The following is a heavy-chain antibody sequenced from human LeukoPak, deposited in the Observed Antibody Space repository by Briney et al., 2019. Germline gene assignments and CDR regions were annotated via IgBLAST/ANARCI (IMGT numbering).Heavy chain of an antibody. Sequence: KSSETLSLTCTVSGGSISTYFWSWIRQPPGKGLEWIGYIYYSGSTNYNPSPKSRVTISLDTSKNQFSLKLSSVTAADTAMYYCARVSRGISVWGDYWGQGTLVTVSS. J-gene: IGHJ4*02. D-gene: IGHD4-23*01. CDR3: ARVSRGISVWGDY. V-gene: IGHV4-59*01. CDR2: IYYSGST. CDR1: GGSISTYF.